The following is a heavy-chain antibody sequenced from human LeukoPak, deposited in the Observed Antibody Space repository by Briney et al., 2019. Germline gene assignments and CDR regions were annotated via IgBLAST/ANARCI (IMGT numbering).Heavy chain of an antibody. CDR1: EFTFSSYE. CDR2: ISSSGSTI. Sequence: AGGSLRLSCAASEFTFSSYEMNWVRQAPGKGLEWVSYISSSGSTIYYADSVKGRFTISRDNAKNSLYLQMNSLRAEDTAVYYCARGPQAIYYDSSGYYYYWGQGTLVTVSS. J-gene: IGHJ4*02. D-gene: IGHD3-22*01. CDR3: ARGPQAIYYDSSGYYYY. V-gene: IGHV3-48*03.